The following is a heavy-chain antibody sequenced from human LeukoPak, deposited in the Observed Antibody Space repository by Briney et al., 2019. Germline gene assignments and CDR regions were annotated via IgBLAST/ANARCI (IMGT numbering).Heavy chain of an antibody. CDR1: GGSFSGYY. V-gene: IGHV4-34*01. Sequence: NPSETLSLTCAVYGGSFSGYYWSWIRQPPGKGLEWIGEINHSGSTNYNPSLKSRVTISVDTSKNQFSLKLSSVTAADTAVYYCARGRRTRGYSYGLNWFDPWGQGTLVTVSS. CDR3: ARGRRTRGYSYGLNWFDP. D-gene: IGHD5-18*01. J-gene: IGHJ5*02. CDR2: INHSGST.